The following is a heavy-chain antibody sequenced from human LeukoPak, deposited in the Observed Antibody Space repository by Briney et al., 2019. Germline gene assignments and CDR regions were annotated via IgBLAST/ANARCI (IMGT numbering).Heavy chain of an antibody. J-gene: IGHJ2*01. CDR2: IYYSGST. Sequence: PSETLSLTCTVSGGSISSYYWRWIRQPPGKGLEWIGYIYYSGSTNYNPSLKSRVTISVDTSKNQFSLKLSSVTAADTAVYYCARGTHYYDSSGSFYWYFDLWGRGTLVTVSS. V-gene: IGHV4-59*01. D-gene: IGHD3-22*01. CDR1: GGSISSYY. CDR3: ARGTHYYDSSGSFYWYFDL.